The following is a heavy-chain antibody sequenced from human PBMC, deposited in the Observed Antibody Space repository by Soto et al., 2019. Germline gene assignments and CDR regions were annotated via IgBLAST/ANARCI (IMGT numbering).Heavy chain of an antibody. CDR1: GYTFTSYY. D-gene: IGHD2-21*02. V-gene: IGHV1-46*01. CDR2: INPSGGST. J-gene: IGHJ4*02. CDR3: ARTPTSLTYCGGDCYFDY. Sequence: ASVKVSCKASGYTFTSYYMHWVRQAPGQGLEWMGIINPSGGSTSYAQKFQGRVTMTRDTSTSTVYMELSSLRSEDTAVYYCARTPTSLTYCGGDCYFDYWGQGTLVTVSS.